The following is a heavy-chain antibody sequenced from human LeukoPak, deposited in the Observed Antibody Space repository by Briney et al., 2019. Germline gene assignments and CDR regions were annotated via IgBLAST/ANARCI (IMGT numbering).Heavy chain of an antibody. D-gene: IGHD6-19*01. J-gene: IGHJ4*02. CDR1: GFTFSDYY. CDR3: ARVPSGWYVLDY. CDR2: ISSSSSYI. Sequence: GGSLRLSCAASGFTFSDYYMSWIRQAPGKGLEWVSSISSSSSYIYYADSVKGRFTISRDNAKNSLYLQMNSLRAEDTAVYYCARVPSGWYVLDYWGQGTLVTVSS. V-gene: IGHV3-11*06.